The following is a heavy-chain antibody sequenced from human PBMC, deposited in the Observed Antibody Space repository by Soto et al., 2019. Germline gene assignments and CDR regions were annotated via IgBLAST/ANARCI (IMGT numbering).Heavy chain of an antibody. CDR2: ISWNSANI. J-gene: IGHJ4*02. V-gene: IGHV3-9*01. D-gene: IGHD1-26*01. Sequence: EVQLVESGGGLVQPGRSLRLSCAASGFTFDDYAMHWVRQAPGKGLEWVSGISWNSANIGYADTVKGRFTIYRDNAKNSLYLQVSSLRADDTVLYYCVEGRGGTYGTYYFPFWGQGTLVTVSS. CDR1: GFTFDDYA. CDR3: VEGRGGTYGTYYFPF.